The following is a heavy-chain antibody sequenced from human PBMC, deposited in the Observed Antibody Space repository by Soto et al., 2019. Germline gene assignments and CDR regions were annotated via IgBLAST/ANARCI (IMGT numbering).Heavy chain of an antibody. CDR1: GFTFNNYA. V-gene: IGHV3-23*01. Sequence: EVQLLDSGGGLVQPGGSLRLSCAASGFTFNNYAMTWVRQAPGKGLEWVSAISGGGDTTSYADSVKGLFTVSRDGSKDTLYLQMSSLRAEDTALYYCAKGRGGSGSLTPRVDLWGQGTLVTVSS. CDR2: ISGGGDTT. J-gene: IGHJ4*02. CDR3: AKGRGGSGSLTPRVDL. D-gene: IGHD3-10*01.